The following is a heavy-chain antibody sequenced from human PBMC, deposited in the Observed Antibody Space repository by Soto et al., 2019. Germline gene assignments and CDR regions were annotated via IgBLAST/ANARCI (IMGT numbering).Heavy chain of an antibody. J-gene: IGHJ3*02. V-gene: IGHV4-34*01. Sequence: SETLSLTCAVYGGSFSGYCWSWIRQPPGKGLEWIGEINHSGSTNYNPSLKSRVTISVDTSKNQFSLKLSSVTAADTAVYYCARDYYDSSGYYSLGPTYDPFDIWGQGTMVTVSS. CDR2: INHSGST. CDR1: GGSFSGYC. D-gene: IGHD3-22*01. CDR3: ARDYYDSSGYYSLGPTYDPFDI.